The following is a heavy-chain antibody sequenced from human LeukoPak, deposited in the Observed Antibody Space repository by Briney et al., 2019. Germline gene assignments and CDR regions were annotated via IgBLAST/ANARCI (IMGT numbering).Heavy chain of an antibody. D-gene: IGHD3-16*01. CDR3: SRDGGEGGNSAFDI. Sequence: GGSLRLSCAASGFTFSDYILDWVRQAPGKGLEWVGRIRRGANSYTTEYAASVKGRFTISRDDSKNSLYLHMNSLKPEDTAVYHCSRDGGEGGNSAFDIWGQGTMVTVSS. J-gene: IGHJ3*02. CDR2: IRRGANSYTT. V-gene: IGHV3-72*01. CDR1: GFTFSDYI.